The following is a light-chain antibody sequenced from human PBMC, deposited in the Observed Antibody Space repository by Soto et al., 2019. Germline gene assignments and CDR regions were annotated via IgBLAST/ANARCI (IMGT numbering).Light chain of an antibody. CDR3: QYYGSPLIT. CDR2: VSS. V-gene: IGKV3D-15*01. J-gene: IGKJ5*01. Sequence: EIVMTQSPATLSVSPGERVTLSCSASQSVSSRLAWYHHKPCQSPRLLIYVSSSRATCIPARFSGSGSGTDFPLTSSRLEAEDFALYYCQYYGSPLITFGQGTRLEIK. CDR1: QSVSSR.